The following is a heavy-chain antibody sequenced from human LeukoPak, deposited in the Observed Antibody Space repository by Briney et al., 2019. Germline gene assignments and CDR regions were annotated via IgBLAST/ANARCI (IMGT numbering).Heavy chain of an antibody. Sequence: GGPLRLSCAASGFTVSSSYMTWVRQAPGKGLEWVSVIFSSGSTYYADSVKGRFTISRDNSKNTLYLQMNNLRAEDTAVYYCARAYYDFWSADDAFDIWGQGTMVTVPS. CDR1: GFTVSSSY. J-gene: IGHJ3*02. V-gene: IGHV3-53*01. CDR2: IFSSGST. CDR3: ARAYYDFWSADDAFDI. D-gene: IGHD3-3*01.